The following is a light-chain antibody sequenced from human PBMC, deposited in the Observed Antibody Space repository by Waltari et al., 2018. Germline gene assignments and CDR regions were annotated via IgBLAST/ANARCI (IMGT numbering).Light chain of an antibody. J-gene: IGKJ1*01. CDR1: QSIHNW. CDR2: KAS. Sequence: DIQMTQSPSTLSASVGDRVTITCRASQSIHNWLARYQQKPGKAPKTLIFKASDLVSGVPSRFSGSGFGTEFTLTIANLQPDDFATYYCQQYNSYPRTFGPGTKVEIK. CDR3: QQYNSYPRT. V-gene: IGKV1-5*03.